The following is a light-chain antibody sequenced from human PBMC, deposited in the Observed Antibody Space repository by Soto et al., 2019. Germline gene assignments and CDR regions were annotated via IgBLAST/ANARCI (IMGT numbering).Light chain of an antibody. CDR3: CSYAGSSTVV. J-gene: IGLJ2*01. V-gene: IGLV2-23*01. CDR2: EGS. CDR1: SSDVGSYNL. Sequence: QSALTQPASVSGSPGQSITISCTGTSSDVGSYNLVSWYQQHPGKAPKLMIYEGSKRPSGVSNRFSGSKSGNTASLTISGLQAEDEADYYCCSYAGSSTVVFCGGTALAVL.